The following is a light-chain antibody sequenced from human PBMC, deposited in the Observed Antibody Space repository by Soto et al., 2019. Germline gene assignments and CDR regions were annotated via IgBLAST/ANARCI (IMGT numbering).Light chain of an antibody. CDR3: QQSDSTPYT. CDR1: QSISTF. J-gene: IGKJ2*01. V-gene: IGKV1-39*01. CDR2: AAF. Sequence: DIQMTQSPSSLSASVGDRVTINCRASQSISTFLNWYQQKPGQAPKVLISAAFTLQSGVPSRFSGRGSGTDFTLTISSLQPEDFATYYCQQSDSTPYTFGQGTTLETK.